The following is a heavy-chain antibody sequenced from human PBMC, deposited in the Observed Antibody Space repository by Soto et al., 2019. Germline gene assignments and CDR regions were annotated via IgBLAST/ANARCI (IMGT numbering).Heavy chain of an antibody. CDR3: AKLISIAAAPSTYYFDY. V-gene: IGHV3-23*01. CDR1: GFTFSSYA. D-gene: IGHD6-13*01. CDR2: ISGSGGST. Sequence: EVQLLESGGGLVQPGGSLRLSCAASGFTFSSYAMSWVRQAPGKGLEWVSAISGSGGSTYYADSVKGRFTISRDNSKNTLYLQMNSLRAEDTAVYYCAKLISIAAAPSTYYFDYWGQGTLVTVSS. J-gene: IGHJ4*02.